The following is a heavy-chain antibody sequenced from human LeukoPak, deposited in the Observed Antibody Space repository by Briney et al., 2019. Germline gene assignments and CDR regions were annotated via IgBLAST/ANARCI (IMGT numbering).Heavy chain of an antibody. Sequence: SETLSLTCTVSGGSISSYYWSWIRQPPGKGLEWIGYIYYSGSTNYNPPLKSRVTISVNTSKNQFSLKLSSVTAADTAVYYCARDHSSGWYDAFDIWGQGTMVTVSS. J-gene: IGHJ3*02. D-gene: IGHD6-19*01. CDR1: GGSISSYY. CDR3: ARDHSSGWYDAFDI. CDR2: IYYSGST. V-gene: IGHV4-59*01.